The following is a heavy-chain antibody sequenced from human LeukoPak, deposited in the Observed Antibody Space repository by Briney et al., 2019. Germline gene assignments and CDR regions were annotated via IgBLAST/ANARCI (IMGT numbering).Heavy chain of an antibody. CDR2: TNWNGGST. CDR1: GFTFDDYG. J-gene: IGHJ4*02. CDR3: ARGTEVYYDSSSYYSY. D-gene: IGHD3-22*01. V-gene: IGHV3-20*04. Sequence: GGSLGLSCVASGFTFDDYGMGWVRQVPGKGLEWVSGTNWNGGSTGYADSVKGRFTISRDNAKNSLYLQMNSLRAEDTAFYYCARGTEVYYDSSSYYSYWGQGTLVTVSS.